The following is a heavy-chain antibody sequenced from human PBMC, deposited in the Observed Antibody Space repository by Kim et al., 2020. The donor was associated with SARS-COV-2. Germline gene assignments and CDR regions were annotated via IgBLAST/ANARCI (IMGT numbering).Heavy chain of an antibody. CDR2: INHSGST. J-gene: IGHJ3*02. D-gene: IGHD3-9*01. CDR1: GGSFSGYY. CDR3: ARHSRLVAFDI. Sequence: SETLSLTCAVYGGSFSGYYWSWIRQPPGKGLEWIGEINHSGSTNYNPSLKSRVTISVDTSKNQFSLKLSSVTAADTAVYYCARHSRLVAFDIWGQGTMVTVSS. V-gene: IGHV4-34*01.